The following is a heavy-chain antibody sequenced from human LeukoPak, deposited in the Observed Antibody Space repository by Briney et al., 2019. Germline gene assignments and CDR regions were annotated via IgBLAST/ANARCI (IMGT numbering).Heavy chain of an antibody. CDR3: ARAHYNCNEPPFDS. CDR1: GFALSDHY. J-gene: IGHJ4*02. Sequence: GGSLRLSCAASGFALSDHYMDWVRLAPGKGLEWVALIWYDGSNKYYADSVKGRFTISRDNSKNTLSLQMNSLRAEDTAVYYCARAHYNCNEPPFDSWGQGTLVTVSS. V-gene: IGHV3-33*08. CDR2: IWYDGSNK. D-gene: IGHD1-20*01.